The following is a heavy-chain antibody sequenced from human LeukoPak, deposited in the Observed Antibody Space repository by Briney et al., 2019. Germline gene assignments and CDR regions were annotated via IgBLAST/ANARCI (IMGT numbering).Heavy chain of an antibody. V-gene: IGHV3-23*01. CDR3: PKPTLIHAPGAFDI. J-gene: IGHJ3*02. CDR1: GFTFSSYA. D-gene: IGHD3-16*01. CDR2: ISGRAGST. Sequence: GGSLHISCAASGFTFSSYAMSWVRQAPGKGLEWVSAISGRAGSTYYADTAKGRYTLPRDNSKNTLYPQMNRLTPEDTSVYYCPKPTLIHAPGAFDIWGQGTMVTVSS.